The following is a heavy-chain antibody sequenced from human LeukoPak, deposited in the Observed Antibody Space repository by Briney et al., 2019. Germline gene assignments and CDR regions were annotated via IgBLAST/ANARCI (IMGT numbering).Heavy chain of an antibody. CDR2: MNPNSGNT. V-gene: IGHV1-8*03. Sequence: GASVKVPCKASGYTFTSYDINWVRQATGQGLEWMGWMNPNSGNTGYAQKFQGRVTITRNTSISTAYMELSSLRSEDTAVYYCARGGDDILTGYSDYWGQGTLVTVSS. CDR3: ARGGDDILTGYSDY. D-gene: IGHD3-9*01. CDR1: GYTFTSYD. J-gene: IGHJ4*02.